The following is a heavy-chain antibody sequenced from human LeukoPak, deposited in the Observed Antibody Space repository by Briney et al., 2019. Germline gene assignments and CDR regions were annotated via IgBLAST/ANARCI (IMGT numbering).Heavy chain of an antibody. CDR3: ARDFGIAVAEYYFDY. D-gene: IGHD6-19*01. V-gene: IGHV1-46*01. CDR2: INPSGGST. CDR1: GYTFTSYY. Sequence: RASVKVSCKASGYTFTSYYMHWVRQAPGQGLEWMGIINPSGGSTSYAQKFQGRVTMTRDTSTSTVYMELSSLRSEDTAVYYCARDFGIAVAEYYFDYWGQGTLVTVSS. J-gene: IGHJ4*02.